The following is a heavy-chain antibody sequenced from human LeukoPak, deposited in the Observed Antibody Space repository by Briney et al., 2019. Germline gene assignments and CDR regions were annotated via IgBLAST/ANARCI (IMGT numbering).Heavy chain of an antibody. D-gene: IGHD3-10*01. V-gene: IGHV1-18*01. Sequence: ASVKVSCKASGDTFTSYGISWVRHAPGQGLEWMGWISPYNGNTNYVQKVQGRVTMTTDTSTSTAYMELRSLRSDDTAVYYCARDRLYASGKYIDYWGQGTLVTVSS. CDR3: ARDRLYASGKYIDY. CDR2: ISPYNGNT. CDR1: GDTFTSYG. J-gene: IGHJ4*02.